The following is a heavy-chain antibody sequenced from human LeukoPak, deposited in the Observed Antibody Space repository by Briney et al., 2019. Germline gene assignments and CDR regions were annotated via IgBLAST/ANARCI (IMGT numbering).Heavy chain of an antibody. CDR2: INHSGST. Sequence: PSETLSLTCTVSGGSISSSSYYWTWIRQPPGKGLEWIGEINHSGSTNYNPSLRGRVTISIDTSKNQFSLKLNSVTAADTAVYYCARLGSGSLAAFDIWGQGTMVTVSS. V-gene: IGHV4-39*07. J-gene: IGHJ3*02. CDR3: ARLGSGSLAAFDI. CDR1: GGSISSSSYY. D-gene: IGHD3-10*01.